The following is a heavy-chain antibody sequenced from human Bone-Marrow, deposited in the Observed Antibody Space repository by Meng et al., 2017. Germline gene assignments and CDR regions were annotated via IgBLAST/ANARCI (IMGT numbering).Heavy chain of an antibody. CDR1: GYTLTELS. J-gene: IGHJ4*02. CDR2: FDPEDGET. Sequence: QVRLGESGAEVKKPGASVKVSCKVSGYTLTELSMHWVRQAPGKGLEWMGGFDPEDGETIYAQKFQGRVTMTEDTSTDTAYMELSSLRSEDTAVYYCATDWRAVAGTMPGIFDYWGQGTLVTVSS. V-gene: IGHV1-24*01. D-gene: IGHD6-19*01. CDR3: ATDWRAVAGTMPGIFDY.